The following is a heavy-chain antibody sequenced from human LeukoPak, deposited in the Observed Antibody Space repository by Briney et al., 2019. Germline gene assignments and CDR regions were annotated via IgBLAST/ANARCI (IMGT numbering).Heavy chain of an antibody. CDR1: GYTFTSYG. D-gene: IGHD5-18*01. CDR3: ARVGIQLRFSAPPVGFVDY. Sequence: ASVKVSCKASGYTFTSYGISWVRQAPGQGLEWMGWISAYNGNTNYAQKLQGRVTMTTDTSTSTAYMELRSLRSDDTAVYYCARVGIQLRFSAPPVGFVDYWGQGTLVTVSS. CDR2: ISAYNGNT. V-gene: IGHV1-18*01. J-gene: IGHJ4*02.